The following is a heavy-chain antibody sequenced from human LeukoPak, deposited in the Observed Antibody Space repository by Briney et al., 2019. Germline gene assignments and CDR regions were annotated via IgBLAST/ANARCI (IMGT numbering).Heavy chain of an antibody. D-gene: IGHD2-15*01. Sequence: GGSLRLSCVASGFTFSSSWMTWVRQAPGKGLEWVASIREDGSEKTSVDSVKGRFTISRDNAKNSLYLQMDSLRAEDTAVYYCAGRYCSGGSCYFDYWGQGTLVTVSS. CDR1: GFTFSSSW. J-gene: IGHJ4*02. CDR3: AGRYCSGGSCYFDY. CDR2: IREDGSEK. V-gene: IGHV3-7*01.